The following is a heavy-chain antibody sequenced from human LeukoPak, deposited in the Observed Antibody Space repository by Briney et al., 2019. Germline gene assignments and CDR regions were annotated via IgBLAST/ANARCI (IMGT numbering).Heavy chain of an antibody. V-gene: IGHV4-59*01. D-gene: IGHD4-17*01. CDR1: GDSFSGYY. CDR3: ARQMTTLPTGRTFDT. J-gene: IGHJ3*02. Sequence: SETLSLTCSVSGDSFSGYYWNWIRQPPGKGLEWIGYVYYSGGTSYTPSLRSRVTISVDSSKSQFSLKLTSVTAADTAIYYCARQMTTLPTGRTFDTWGQGTMVTVSS. CDR2: VYYSGGT.